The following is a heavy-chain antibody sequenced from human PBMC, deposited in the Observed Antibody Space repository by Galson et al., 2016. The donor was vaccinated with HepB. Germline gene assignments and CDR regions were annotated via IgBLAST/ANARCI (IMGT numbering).Heavy chain of an antibody. V-gene: IGHV1-46*01. Sequence: SVKVSCKASEFTFTTYYLHWVRQAPGQGLEWMGLINPSGGSPSYAQKFQGRVTITADESTSTAYMELSSLRSEDTAVYYRAGKHCSGGSCYSEYYYGMDVWGQGTTVTVSS. D-gene: IGHD2-15*01. CDR2: INPSGGSP. CDR3: AGKHCSGGSCYSEYYYGMDV. J-gene: IGHJ6*02. CDR1: EFTFTTYY.